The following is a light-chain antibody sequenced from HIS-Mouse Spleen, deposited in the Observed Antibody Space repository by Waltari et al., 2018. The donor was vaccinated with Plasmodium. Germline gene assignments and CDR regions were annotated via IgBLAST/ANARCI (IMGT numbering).Light chain of an antibody. CDR3: QQGS. Sequence: AIQLTQSPSSPSASVGDRVTITCRASQGISSALAWYQQKPGKAPKLLIYDASSLESGVPSRFSGSGSGTDFTLTISSLQPEDFATYYCQQGSFGGGTKVEIK. J-gene: IGKJ4*01. V-gene: IGKV1-13*02. CDR1: QGISSA. CDR2: DAS.